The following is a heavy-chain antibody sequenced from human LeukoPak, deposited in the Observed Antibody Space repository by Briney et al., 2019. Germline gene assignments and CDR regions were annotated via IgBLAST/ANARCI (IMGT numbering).Heavy chain of an antibody. V-gene: IGHV4-39*07. J-gene: IGHJ6*03. CDR3: ARDVPSSDFWSGYYTSHSYYYMDV. CDR1: GGSISSSSYY. CDR2: IYYSGST. Sequence: SETLSLTCTVSGGSISSSSYYWGWIRQPPGKGLEWIGSIYYSGSTYYNPSLKSRVTISVDRSKNQFSLKLSSVTAADTAVYYCARDVPSSDFWSGYYTSHSYYYMDVWGKGTTVTVSS. D-gene: IGHD3-3*01.